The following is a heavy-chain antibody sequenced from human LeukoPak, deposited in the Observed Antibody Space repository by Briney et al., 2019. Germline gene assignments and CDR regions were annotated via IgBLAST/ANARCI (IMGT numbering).Heavy chain of an antibody. CDR1: GGSISSGSYY. Sequence: PSETLSLTCTVSGGSISSGSYYWSWIRQPAGKGLEWIGRIYTSGSTNYNPSLKSRVTISVDTSKNQFSLKLSSVTAADTAVYYCARDWCGGDCFRREYYYYYYMDVWGKGTTVTVSS. J-gene: IGHJ6*03. CDR2: IYTSGST. D-gene: IGHD2-21*01. CDR3: ARDWCGGDCFRREYYYYYYMDV. V-gene: IGHV4-61*02.